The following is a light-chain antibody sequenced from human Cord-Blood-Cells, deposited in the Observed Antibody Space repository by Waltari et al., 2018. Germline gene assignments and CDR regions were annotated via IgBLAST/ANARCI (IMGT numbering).Light chain of an antibody. Sequence: EIVLTQSPATLTLSPGERATLSCRASQGVSSYLAWYQQNPGQAPRLLIYDASNRATGLPARFSGRGSGTDYTLTISSLEPEDFAVYYCQQRSNSPPFTFGPGTKVDIK. CDR1: QGVSSY. J-gene: IGKJ3*01. CDR2: DAS. CDR3: QQRSNSPPFT. V-gene: IGKV3-11*01.